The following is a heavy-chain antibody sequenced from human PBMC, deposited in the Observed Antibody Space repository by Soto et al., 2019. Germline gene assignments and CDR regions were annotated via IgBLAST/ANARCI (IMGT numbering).Heavy chain of an antibody. Sequence: QLQLQESGSGLVKPSQTLSLTCAVSGGSISSGGYSWSWIRQPPGKGLEWIGYNYHKWRPCYNPYVRCRVTISVDRTKNQFSLKVSSATAADTAVYYCARGQVVAAQHWGQGTLVTVSS. CDR1: GGSISSGGYS. CDR3: ARGQVVAAQH. CDR2: NYHKWRP. J-gene: IGHJ4*02. V-gene: IGHV4-30-2*01. D-gene: IGHD2-15*01.